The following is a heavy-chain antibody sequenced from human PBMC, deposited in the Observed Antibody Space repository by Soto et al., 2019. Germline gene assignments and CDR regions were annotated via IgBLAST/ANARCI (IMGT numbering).Heavy chain of an antibody. Sequence: EVQLLESGGGLVQPGGSLRLSCAASGFTFSGYAMSWVRQAPGKGLEWVSAISGSGGSTYYADSVKGRFTISRDNSKNTLYLQMNSLRAEDTAVYYCAKDYYDSSGYYLFGGFVCYFDYWGQGTLVTVSS. V-gene: IGHV3-23*01. CDR3: AKDYYDSSGYYLFGGFVCYFDY. J-gene: IGHJ4*02. CDR2: ISGSGGST. D-gene: IGHD3-22*01. CDR1: GFTFSGYA.